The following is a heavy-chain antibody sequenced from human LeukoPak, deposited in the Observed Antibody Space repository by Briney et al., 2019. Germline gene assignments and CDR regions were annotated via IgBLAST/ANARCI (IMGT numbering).Heavy chain of an antibody. CDR1: GFTFNIYS. CDR3: ARGPSCSSVSCYTTGLFDY. J-gene: IGHJ4*02. Sequence: GGSLRLSCTASGFTFNIYSMSWVRQAPGKGLEWVSSTSSSSSSIYYADSLKGQFTISRDNAKNSLYLQMNNLRAEDTAVYYCARGPSCSSVSCYTTGLFDYWGRGTLVTVSS. CDR2: TSSSSSSI. V-gene: IGHV3-21*01. D-gene: IGHD2-15*01.